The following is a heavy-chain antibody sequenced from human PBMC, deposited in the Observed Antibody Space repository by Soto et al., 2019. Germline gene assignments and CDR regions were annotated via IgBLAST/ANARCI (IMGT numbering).Heavy chain of an antibody. D-gene: IGHD4-17*01. CDR3: ARYYGNLRALDV. CDR1: GFTFSSYG. J-gene: IGHJ4*02. CDR2: IWFDGSKN. Sequence: QVQLVESGGGVVQPGRSLRLSCTPSGFTFSSYGMHWVRQAPGKGLEWVAVIWFDGSKNYYADSVKGRFTISRDNSKNTLSLQMNSLRVEDTAVYYCARYYGNLRALDVWGQGTLVTVSS. V-gene: IGHV3-33*01.